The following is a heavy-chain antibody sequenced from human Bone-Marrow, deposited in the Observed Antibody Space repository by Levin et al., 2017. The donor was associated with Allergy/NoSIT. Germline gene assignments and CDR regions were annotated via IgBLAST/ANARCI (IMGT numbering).Heavy chain of an antibody. CDR3: VRDRYVFGRNGPRLDY. V-gene: IGHV3-48*01. CDR2: ISSSGGTI. J-gene: IGHJ4*02. D-gene: IGHD3-16*01. CDR1: GFTFSDYA. Sequence: GGSLRLSCAASGFTFSDYAMNWVRQAPGKGLEWVSYISSSGGTIYYADSVKGRFTISSDSAQNSLSLQMDSLITEDTALYYCVRDRYVFGRNGPRLDYWRQGILVTVSS.